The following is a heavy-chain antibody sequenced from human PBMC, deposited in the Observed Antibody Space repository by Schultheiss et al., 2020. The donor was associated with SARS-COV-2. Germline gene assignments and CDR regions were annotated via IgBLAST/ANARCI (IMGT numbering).Heavy chain of an antibody. V-gene: IGHV3-30*18. Sequence: GGSLRLSCAASGFTFSSYGMHWVRQAPGKGLEWVAVISYDGSYKYYADSVKGRFTISRDNSKNTLYLQMNSLRAEDTAVYYCAKEISYGDYPSYFDYWGQGTLVTVSS. D-gene: IGHD4-17*01. CDR2: ISYDGSYK. CDR3: AKEISYGDYPSYFDY. CDR1: GFTFSSYG. J-gene: IGHJ4*02.